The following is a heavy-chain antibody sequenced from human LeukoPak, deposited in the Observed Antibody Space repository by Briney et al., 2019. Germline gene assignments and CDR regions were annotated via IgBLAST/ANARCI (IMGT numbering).Heavy chain of an antibody. CDR1: GYTFTSYA. D-gene: IGHD3-22*01. CDR3: ARVDSSGYYYFDY. Sequence: ASVKVSCKAFGYTFTSYAMNWVRQSPGQGLEWMGWINTNTGNPTYAQGFTGRFVFSLDTSVSTAYLQISSLKAEDTAVYYCARVDSSGYYYFDYWGQGTLVTVSS. V-gene: IGHV7-4-1*02. CDR2: INTNTGNP. J-gene: IGHJ4*02.